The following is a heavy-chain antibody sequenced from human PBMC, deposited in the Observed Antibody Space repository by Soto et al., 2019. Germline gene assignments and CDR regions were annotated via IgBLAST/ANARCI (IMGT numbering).Heavy chain of an antibody. CDR1: GYTFTAYH. Sequence: QVQLVQSGAEVKEPGDSVRVSCEASGYTFTAYHIHWVRQAPGQGLEWMGWINPKFGDTTYAQDFQGRVSTTRDMSISTVYMELSRLTSDDTAIYYCARNRDYYYGRGSGNGHGVWGQGTTVTVFS. CDR2: INPKFGDT. V-gene: IGHV1-2*02. CDR3: ARNRDYYYGRGSGNGHGV. D-gene: IGHD3-10*02. J-gene: IGHJ6*02.